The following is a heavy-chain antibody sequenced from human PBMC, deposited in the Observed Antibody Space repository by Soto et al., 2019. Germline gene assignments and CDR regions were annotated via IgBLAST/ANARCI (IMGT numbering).Heavy chain of an antibody. CDR3: AKVGRRYNYGWGYFDY. CDR1: GFTFGDYY. Sequence: KPGGSVRLSCAASGFTFGDYYTSWIRQAPGKGLEWVAYISSSGSSIKYADSVQGRFTLSRDNANNSLSLQMDSLRAEDSAVYFCAKVGRRYNYGWGYFDYWGQGTRVTVSS. CDR2: ISSSGSSI. D-gene: IGHD3-10*01. J-gene: IGHJ4*02. V-gene: IGHV3-11*01.